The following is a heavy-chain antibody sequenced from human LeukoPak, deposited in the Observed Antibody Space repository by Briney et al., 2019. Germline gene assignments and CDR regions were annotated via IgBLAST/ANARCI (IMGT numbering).Heavy chain of an antibody. Sequence: GGSLRLSCAASGFTFSSYAMHWVRQAPGKGLEWVVVISYDGSNKYYADSVKGRFTIPRDNSKNTLYLQMNSLRAEDTAVYYCARPYYFDSSGYYVLDAFDIWGQGTMVSVSS. CDR3: ARPYYFDSSGYYVLDAFDI. D-gene: IGHD3-22*01. CDR1: GFTFSSYA. J-gene: IGHJ3*02. V-gene: IGHV3-30-3*01. CDR2: ISYDGSNK.